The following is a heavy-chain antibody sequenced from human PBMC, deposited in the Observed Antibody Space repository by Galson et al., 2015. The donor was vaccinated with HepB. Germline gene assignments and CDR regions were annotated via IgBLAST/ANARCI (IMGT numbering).Heavy chain of an antibody. CDR1: GFTFDDFA. CDR2: FSWNSGNI. Sequence: SLRLSCAASGFTFDDFAMHWVRQAPGKGLEWVTGFSWNSGNIGYADSVKGRFTISRDNAKNSQYLQMNSLRPEDTALYYCARSISSSWYPCDYWGQGTLVTVSS. J-gene: IGHJ4*02. CDR3: ARSISSSWYPCDY. D-gene: IGHD6-13*01. V-gene: IGHV3-9*01.